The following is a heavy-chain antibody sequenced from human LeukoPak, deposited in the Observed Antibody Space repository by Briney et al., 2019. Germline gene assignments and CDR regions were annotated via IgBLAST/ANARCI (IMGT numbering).Heavy chain of an antibody. Sequence: GGSLRLSCVASGFTFDDYAMHWVRQAPGKGLEWVSGISWKSGSIDYVDSVKGRFTISRDNAKNSLYLQMNSLRAEDMALYYCAKGPFSSGWLGGDYFDYWGQGTLVTVSS. D-gene: IGHD6-19*01. CDR2: ISWKSGSI. CDR1: GFTFDDYA. J-gene: IGHJ4*02. CDR3: AKGPFSSGWLGGDYFDY. V-gene: IGHV3-9*03.